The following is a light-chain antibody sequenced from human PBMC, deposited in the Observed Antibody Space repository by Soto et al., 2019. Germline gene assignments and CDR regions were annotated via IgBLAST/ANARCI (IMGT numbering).Light chain of an antibody. CDR2: GAS. V-gene: IGKV3-15*01. J-gene: IGKJ1*01. CDR3: QQYNNWAGT. CDR1: QSVSSN. Sequence: IVVTHGPAILNGSPREGATLSGRASQSVSSNLAWYQQKPGQAPRLLIYGASTRATGIPARFSGSGSGTEFTLTISSLQSEDFAVYYCQQYNNWAGTFGQGTKVDI.